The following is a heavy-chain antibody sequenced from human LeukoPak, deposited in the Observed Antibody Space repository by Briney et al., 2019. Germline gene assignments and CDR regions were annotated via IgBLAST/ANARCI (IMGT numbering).Heavy chain of an antibody. CDR2: ICPGDSDT. J-gene: IGHJ5*02. D-gene: IGHD6-19*01. CDR3: ARHPPYSSGSRWFDP. CDR1: GYSFTSNW. Sequence: GESLKISCKAPGYSFTSNWNAWGRQIPGKGLGWMGIICPGDSDTRYSPSFQGQVTISADKSISTAYLQWSSLKASDTAIYYCARHPPYSSGSRWFDPWGQGTLVTVAS. V-gene: IGHV5-51*01.